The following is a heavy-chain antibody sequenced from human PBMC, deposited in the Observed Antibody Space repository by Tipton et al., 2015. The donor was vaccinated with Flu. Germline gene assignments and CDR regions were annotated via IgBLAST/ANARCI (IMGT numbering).Heavy chain of an antibody. V-gene: IGHV5-51*07. CDR2: IYPGDSDT. Sequence: VQLVQSGAEVKKPGESLKISCKGSGYSFTSYWIGWVHQMPGKGLEWMGIIYPGDSDTRYSPSFQGQVTISADKSISTAYLQWSSLKASDTAMYYCARRDYYDSSGYLADAFDIWGQGTMVTVSS. CDR1: GYSFTSYW. D-gene: IGHD3-22*01. J-gene: IGHJ3*02. CDR3: ARRDYYDSSGYLADAFDI.